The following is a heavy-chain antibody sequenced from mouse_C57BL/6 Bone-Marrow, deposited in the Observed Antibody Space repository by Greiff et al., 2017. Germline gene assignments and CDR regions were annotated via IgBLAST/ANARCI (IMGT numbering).Heavy chain of an antibody. CDR2: IYPGGGYT. D-gene: IGHD1-1*01. J-gene: IGHJ4*01. Sequence: VQLQQSGAELVRPGTSVKMSCKASGYTFTNYWIGWAKQRPGHGLEWIGDIYPGGGYTNYNEKFKGKATLTADKSSSTAYMQFSSLTSEDSASYYYARYYYGSSYGYANAKWGRGTSVSVTS. CDR3: ARYYYGSSYGYANAK. CDR1: GYTFTNYW. V-gene: IGHV1-63*01.